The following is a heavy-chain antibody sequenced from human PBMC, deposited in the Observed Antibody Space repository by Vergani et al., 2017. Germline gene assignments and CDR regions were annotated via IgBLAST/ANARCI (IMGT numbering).Heavy chain of an antibody. CDR2: IYPGDSDT. D-gene: IGHD3-10*01. CDR1: GYSFTSYW. CDR3: ARQYGSGSYYHSGSPRNSPFDY. J-gene: IGHJ4*02. V-gene: IGHV5-51*01. Sequence: EVQLVQSGAEVKKPGESLKISCKGSGYSFTSYWIGWVRQMPGKGLEWMGIIYPGDSDTRYSPSFQGQVTISADKSISTAYLQWSSLKASDTAMYYCARQYGSGSYYHSGSPRNSPFDYWGQGTLVTVSS.